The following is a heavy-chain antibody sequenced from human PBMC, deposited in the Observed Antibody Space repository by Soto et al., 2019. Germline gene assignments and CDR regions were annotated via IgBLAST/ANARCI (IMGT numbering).Heavy chain of an antibody. Sequence: GGSLRLSCAASGFTFSSYGMPWVRQAPGKGLEWVAVISYDGSNKYYADSVKGRFTISRDNSKNTLYLQMNSLRAEDTAVYYCAKDHRYSSGWAAADYWGQGTLVTVSS. CDR3: AKDHRYSSGWAAADY. CDR2: ISYDGSNK. J-gene: IGHJ4*02. CDR1: GFTFSSYG. D-gene: IGHD6-19*01. V-gene: IGHV3-30*18.